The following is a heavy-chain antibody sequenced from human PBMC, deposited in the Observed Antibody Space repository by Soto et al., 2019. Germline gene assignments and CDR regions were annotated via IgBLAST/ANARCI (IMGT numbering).Heavy chain of an antibody. CDR1: GGSFSGYY. CDR3: ARVRRPGSDGWGTHRITMIVVANPDAFDI. J-gene: IGHJ3*02. CDR2: INHSGST. Sequence: SETLSLTCAVYGGSFSGYYWSWIRQPPGKGLEWIGEINHSGSTNYNPSLKSRVTISVDTSKNQFSLKLSSVTAADTAVYYCARVRRPGSDGWGTHRITMIVVANPDAFDIWGQGTMVTVSS. V-gene: IGHV4-34*01. D-gene: IGHD3-22*01.